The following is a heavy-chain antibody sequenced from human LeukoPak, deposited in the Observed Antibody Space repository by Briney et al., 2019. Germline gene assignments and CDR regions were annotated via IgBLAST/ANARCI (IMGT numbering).Heavy chain of an antibody. CDR2: IIPFFATT. CDR1: GGNLSSYA. V-gene: IGHV1-69*13. D-gene: IGHD2-15*01. CDR3: VRGLGYCSAGNCYLFGMDV. Sequence: ASVKVSCKASGGNLSSYAMTWVRQAPGQGLEWMGGIIPFFATTNYAQKFQGRVTVTADESTGTSYMELTSLRSDDTAVYYCVRGLGYCSAGNCYLFGMDVWGQGTTVTVSS. J-gene: IGHJ6*02.